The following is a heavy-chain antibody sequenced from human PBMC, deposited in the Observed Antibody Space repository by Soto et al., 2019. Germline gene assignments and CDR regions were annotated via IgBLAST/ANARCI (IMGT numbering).Heavy chain of an antibody. Sequence: PGGSLRLSCAASGFTFSSYGMNWVRQAPGKGLEWVSYISSSTTIYYADSVKGRFTISRDNAKNSLYLQMNSLRDEDTAVYYCAKDHPHGRITMIVVVIDYFDYWGQGTLVTVPS. V-gene: IGHV3-48*02. CDR2: ISSSTTI. CDR1: GFTFSSYG. J-gene: IGHJ4*02. D-gene: IGHD3-22*01. CDR3: AKDHPHGRITMIVVVIDYFDY.